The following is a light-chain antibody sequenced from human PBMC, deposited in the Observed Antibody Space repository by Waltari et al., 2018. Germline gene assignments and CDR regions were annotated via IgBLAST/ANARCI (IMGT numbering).Light chain of an antibody. CDR3: QQYDGIVVT. Sequence: CSAIQSVINISFTWYPRKPGQAPRLLIYGTSNRAIGIPDRFSGSGSGTDFTLTISRLEPEDFAVYYCQQYDGIVVTFGGGTKVEI. CDR1: QSVINIS. V-gene: IGKV3-20*01. J-gene: IGKJ4*01. CDR2: GTS.